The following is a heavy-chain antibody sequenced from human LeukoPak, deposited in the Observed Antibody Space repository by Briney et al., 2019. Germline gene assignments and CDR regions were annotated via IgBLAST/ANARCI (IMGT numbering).Heavy chain of an antibody. J-gene: IGHJ4*02. CDR1: GGTFSSYA. D-gene: IGHD6-13*01. Sequence: SVKVSCKASGGTFSSYAISWVRQAPGQGLEWMGGIIPIFSTANYAQKFQGRVTITADKSTSTAYMELSSLRSEDTAVYSCARSSIVAAAGPYYFDYWGQGTLVTVSS. CDR2: IIPIFSTA. CDR3: ARSSIVAAAGPYYFDY. V-gene: IGHV1-69*06.